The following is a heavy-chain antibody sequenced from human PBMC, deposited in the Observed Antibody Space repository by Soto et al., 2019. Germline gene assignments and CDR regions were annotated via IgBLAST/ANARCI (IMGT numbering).Heavy chain of an antibody. CDR1: GGSISSYY. V-gene: IGHV4-4*07. J-gene: IGHJ4*02. D-gene: IGHD3-10*01. CDR2: IYTSGST. CDR3: ARDIRYYYGSGAAPSFDY. Sequence: SETLSLTCTVSGGSISSYYWSWIRQPAGKGLEWIGRIYTSGSTNYNPSLKSRVTMSVDTSKNQFSLKLSSVTAADTAVYYCARDIRYYYGSGAAPSFDYWGQGTLVTVSS.